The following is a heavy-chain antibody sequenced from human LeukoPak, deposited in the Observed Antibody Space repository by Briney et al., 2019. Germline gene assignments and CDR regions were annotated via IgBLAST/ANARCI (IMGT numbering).Heavy chain of an antibody. Sequence: ASVKVSCNASGYTFTGYYIHWVRQAPGQGLEWMGRINPNSGGADYAQKFQGRVSMTRDTSISTAYMELSSLRSDDTAVYYCARGPRLDSSGWYYGAFDIWGQGTMVTVS. CDR2: INPNSGGA. CDR3: ARGPRLDSSGWYYGAFDI. J-gene: IGHJ3*02. CDR1: GYTFTGYY. V-gene: IGHV1-2*06. D-gene: IGHD6-19*01.